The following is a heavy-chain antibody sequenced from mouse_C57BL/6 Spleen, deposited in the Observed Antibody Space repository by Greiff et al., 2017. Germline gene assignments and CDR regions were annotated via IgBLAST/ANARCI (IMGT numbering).Heavy chain of an antibody. CDR1: GYTFTSYW. D-gene: IGHD1-1*01. J-gene: IGHJ3*01. CDR3: ARKDYYGSSYEAY. Sequence: QVQLKQPGAELVKPGASVKLSCKASGYTFTSYWMHWVKQRPGQGLEWIGMIHPNSGSTNYNEKFKSKATLTVDKSSSTAYMQLSSLTSEDSAVYYCARKDYYGSSYEAYWGQGTLVTVSA. V-gene: IGHV1-64*01. CDR2: IHPNSGST.